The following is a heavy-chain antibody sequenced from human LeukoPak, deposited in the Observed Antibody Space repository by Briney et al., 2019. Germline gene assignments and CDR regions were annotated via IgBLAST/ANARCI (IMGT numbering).Heavy chain of an antibody. V-gene: IGHV3-53*01. CDR1: GFTVSSNY. CDR2: IYSGGST. Sequence: GGSLRLSCAASGFTVSSNYMSWVRQAPGKGLEWVSVIYSGGSTYYADSVKGRFTISRVNSKNTLYLQMNSLRAEDTAVYYCARDGSSGSRDAFDIWGQGTMVTVSS. D-gene: IGHD6-19*01. CDR3: ARDGSSGSRDAFDI. J-gene: IGHJ3*02.